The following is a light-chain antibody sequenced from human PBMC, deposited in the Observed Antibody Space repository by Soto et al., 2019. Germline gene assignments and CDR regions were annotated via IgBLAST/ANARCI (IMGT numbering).Light chain of an antibody. CDR1: SSDVGSYNR. J-gene: IGLJ1*01. Sequence: QSVLTQPPSVSGSPGHSVAISCTGTSSDVGSYNRVSWYQQPPGSAPKLMIYDVSNRPSGVPDRFSGSKSGNAASLTISGLQAEDEADYYCSSYTSSNTYVFGTGTRSPS. CDR3: SSYTSSNTYV. CDR2: DVS. V-gene: IGLV2-18*02.